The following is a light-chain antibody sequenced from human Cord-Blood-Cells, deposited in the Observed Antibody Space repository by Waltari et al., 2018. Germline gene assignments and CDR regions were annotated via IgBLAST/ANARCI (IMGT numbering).Light chain of an antibody. V-gene: IGKV1-33*01. CDR1: QDISNY. J-gene: IGKJ3*01. CDR3: QQYDNLPFP. CDR2: DAS. Sequence: DIQMTKSPSSLPASLGDRVTITSQASQDISNYLNWYHQKPGKAPKLLIYDASNLETGVPSRFSGSGSGTDFTFTISSLQPDDIATYDGQQYDNLPFPFGPGTKVDI.